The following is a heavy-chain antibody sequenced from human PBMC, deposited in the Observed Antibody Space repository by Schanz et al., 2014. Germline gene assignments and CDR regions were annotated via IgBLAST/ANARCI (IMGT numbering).Heavy chain of an antibody. V-gene: IGHV3-7*01. J-gene: IGHJ4*02. CDR3: TRDRAYHSFDY. CDR1: GFSFSVSW. CDR2: IKGDGSQK. D-gene: IGHD1-26*01. Sequence: PLVEFGGGLVQPGGSLRLSCEASGFSFSVSWMNWVRLAPGKGLEWVATIKGDGSQKYYLDSVKGRFTISRDNARNSLYLQMTSLRAEDTALYYCTRDRAYHSFDYWGQGTLVTVSS.